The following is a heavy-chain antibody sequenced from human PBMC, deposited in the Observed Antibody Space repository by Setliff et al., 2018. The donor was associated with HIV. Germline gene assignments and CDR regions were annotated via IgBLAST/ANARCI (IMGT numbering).Heavy chain of an antibody. CDR3: ARQTGYSGYGGVFDN. Sequence: PGGSLRLSCAASGFTFSSYSMNWVRQAPGKGLEWVSSISSGSSYIYYAESVKGRFTISRDNAKNSLYLQMNSLRAEDTAVYYCARQTGYSGYGGVFDNWGQGTLVTVSS. CDR2: ISSGSSYI. D-gene: IGHD5-12*01. J-gene: IGHJ4*02. V-gene: IGHV3-21*01. CDR1: GFTFSSYS.